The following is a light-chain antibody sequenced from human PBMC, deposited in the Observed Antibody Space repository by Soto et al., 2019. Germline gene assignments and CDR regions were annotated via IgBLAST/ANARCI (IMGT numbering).Light chain of an antibody. CDR3: QQRYHLPPT. V-gene: IGKV1-33*01. CDR1: QDIKNY. Sequence: DVQMTQSPSSLSASVGDRVTITCQASQDIKNYLIWYQQKPGKAPNLLIYDAATLEAGVPSRFSGSGSGTDFTLTISILQPEDFATYYCQQRYHLPPTFGGGTKVDIK. J-gene: IGKJ4*01. CDR2: DAA.